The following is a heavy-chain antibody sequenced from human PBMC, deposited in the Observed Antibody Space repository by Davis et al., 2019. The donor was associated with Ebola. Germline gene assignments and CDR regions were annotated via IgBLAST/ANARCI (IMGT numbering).Heavy chain of an antibody. Sequence: SVKVSCKAPGGTFSTYAISWVRQAPGQGLEWMGGVIPALSVADYAQKFQGRVTITADKSTNTAYIELNSLRSEETAVFYCARTSYRCTNDLCDWDALDIWGQGTMVTVSS. CDR1: GGTFSTYA. J-gene: IGHJ3*02. CDR2: VIPALSVA. D-gene: IGHD2-8*01. V-gene: IGHV1-69*10. CDR3: ARTSYRCTNDLCDWDALDI.